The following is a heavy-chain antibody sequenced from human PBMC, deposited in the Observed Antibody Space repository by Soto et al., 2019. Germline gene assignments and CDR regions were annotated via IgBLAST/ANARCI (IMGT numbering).Heavy chain of an antibody. Sequence: QLQLQESGSGLVKPSQTLSLTCAVSXXXXXXXXXXXXXXXXXXXXXXXWIGYIYHSGSTYYNPSLKSRVTIXVDRXXXXXXLKLSSXXXXXXXXXXXASTQYGGNSSGAFDIWGQGTMVTVSS. D-gene: IGHD2-21*02. V-gene: IGHV4-30-2*01. CDR3: ASTQYGGNSSGAFDI. CDR2: IYHSGST. CDR1: XXXXXXXXXX. J-gene: IGHJ3*02.